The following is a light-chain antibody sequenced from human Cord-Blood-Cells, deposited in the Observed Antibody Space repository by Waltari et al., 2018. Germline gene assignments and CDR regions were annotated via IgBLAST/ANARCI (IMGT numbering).Light chain of an antibody. J-gene: IGKJ4*01. V-gene: IGKV3-15*01. CDR3: QQYNNWPPLT. CDR2: GAS. Sequence: EIVMTPSPATLSVSPGERATLSCRASQSVSSNLAWYQQKPVQAPRLLIYGASTRATGIPARFSGSGSGTEFTLTISSLQSEDFAVYYCQQYNNWPPLTFGGGTKVEIK. CDR1: QSVSSN.